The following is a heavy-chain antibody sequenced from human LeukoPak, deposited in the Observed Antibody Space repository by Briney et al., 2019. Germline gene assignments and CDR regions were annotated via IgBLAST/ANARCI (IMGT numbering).Heavy chain of an antibody. V-gene: IGHV4-4*02. D-gene: IGHD2-2*01. J-gene: IGHJ5*02. CDR3: ARRLTQYDCFDP. CDR2: IYHSGST. CDR1: GGSISSSNW. Sequence: SETLSLTCAVSGGSISSSNWWSWVRQPPGKGLEWIGEIYHSGSTNYNPSLKSRVTISVDKSKNQFSLHLNSVTPEDTAVYYCARRLTQYDCFDPWGQGILVTVSS.